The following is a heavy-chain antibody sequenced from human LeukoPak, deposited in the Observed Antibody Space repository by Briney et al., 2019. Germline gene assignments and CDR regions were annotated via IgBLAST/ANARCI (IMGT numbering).Heavy chain of an antibody. V-gene: IGHV4-39*01. D-gene: IGHD5-24*01. Sequence: SETLSLTCTVSGGSINSHSYYWGWIRQPPGKGLEWIGSVYYDGTSYSNPSLKTRVGVFVDTSRDQFSLDLDFVTAADTALYYCVRHISTNTGYFDSCGQGTLVTVSS. CDR2: VYYDGTS. CDR3: VRHISTNTGYFDS. CDR1: GGSINSHSYY. J-gene: IGHJ4*02.